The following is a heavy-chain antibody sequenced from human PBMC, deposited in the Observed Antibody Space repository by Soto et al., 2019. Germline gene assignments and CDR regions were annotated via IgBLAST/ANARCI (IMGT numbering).Heavy chain of an antibody. CDR2: ISSSGSTI. V-gene: IGHV3-11*01. CDR1: GFPFSASY. Sequence: VGSLSLSCAASGFPFSASYMSLIRQAHGKGLERVSYISSSGSTIYYADSVKGRFTISRDNAKNSLYLQMNSLRAEDTAVYYCARNIVATIFYYYYGMDVWGQGTTVTGSS. D-gene: IGHD5-12*01. J-gene: IGHJ6*02. CDR3: ARNIVATIFYYYYGMDV.